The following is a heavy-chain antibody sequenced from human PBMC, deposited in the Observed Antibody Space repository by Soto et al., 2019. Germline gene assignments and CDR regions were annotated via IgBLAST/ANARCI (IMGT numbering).Heavy chain of an antibody. V-gene: IGHV1-2*02. CDR3: ARDLAKGGGSTGFDY. CDR2: INPKSGGT. CDR1: GYTFTVYY. Sequence: ASVKVSCKASGYTFTVYYMHWVRQAPGQGLEWMGWINPKSGGTMYPQKFQGRVTMTWDTSISTAYMALTRLRSDDTAVYYCARDLAKGGGSTGFDYWGQGTLVTVSS. D-gene: IGHD1-26*01. J-gene: IGHJ4*02.